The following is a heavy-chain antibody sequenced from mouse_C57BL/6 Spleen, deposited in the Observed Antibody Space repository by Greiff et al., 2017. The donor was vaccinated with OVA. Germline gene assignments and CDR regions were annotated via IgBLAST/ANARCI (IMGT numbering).Heavy chain of an antibody. D-gene: IGHD3-3*01. CDR2: ISSGGDYI. Sequence: EVQGVESGEGLVKPGGSLKLSCAASGFTFSSYAMSWVRQTPEKRLEWVAYISSGGDYIYYADTVKGRFTISRDNARNTLYLQMSSLKSEDTAMYYCTRGGRLGAMDYWGQGTSVTVSS. V-gene: IGHV5-9-1*02. CDR1: GFTFSSYA. J-gene: IGHJ4*01. CDR3: TRGGRLGAMDY.